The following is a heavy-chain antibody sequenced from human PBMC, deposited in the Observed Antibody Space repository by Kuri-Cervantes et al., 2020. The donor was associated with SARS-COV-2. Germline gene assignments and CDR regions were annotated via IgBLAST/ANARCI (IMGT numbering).Heavy chain of an antibody. CDR2: ISGSGGAM. CDR1: GFGFSSYA. V-gene: IGHV3-23*01. J-gene: IGHJ6*02. CDR3: AKGRLFGVIRIAMDV. D-gene: IGHD3-3*01. Sequence: SCAASGFGFSSYAMCWVRQAPGKGLEWVSTISGSGGAMYYVDSVKGRFTTSRDNSKSKLYLQLNSLRAEDTAVYYCAKGRLFGVIRIAMDVWGQGTTVTVSS.